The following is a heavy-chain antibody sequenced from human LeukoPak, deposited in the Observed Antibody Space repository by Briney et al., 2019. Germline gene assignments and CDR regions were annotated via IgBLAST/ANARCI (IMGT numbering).Heavy chain of an antibody. J-gene: IGHJ4*02. D-gene: IGHD3-9*01. Sequence: GGSLRLSCAASGFTFSGYSMNWVRQAPGKGLEWVSSISSSSSYIYYADSVRGRFTISRDNAKNPLCLQMNSLRAEDTAVYYCARGVVRYFDYWGQGALVTVSS. CDR2: ISSSSSYI. CDR3: ARGVVRYFDY. V-gene: IGHV3-21*01. CDR1: GFTFSGYS.